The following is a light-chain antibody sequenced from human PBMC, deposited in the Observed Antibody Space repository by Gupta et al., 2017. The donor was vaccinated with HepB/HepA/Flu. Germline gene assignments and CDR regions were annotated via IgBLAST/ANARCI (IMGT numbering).Light chain of an antibody. J-gene: IGLJ2*01. CDR1: SSNVGRNN. CDR3: AAWDTSLNVVV. CDR2: YND. V-gene: IGLV1-44*01. Sequence: QSVLPQSTSLSGAPGQRVTISCSGSSSNVGRNNVNWYQQLPGTAPKLLIYYNDERPSGVPDRISGSKSGTSASLAISGLQSEDEADYYCAAWDTSLNVVVFGGGTKLTVL.